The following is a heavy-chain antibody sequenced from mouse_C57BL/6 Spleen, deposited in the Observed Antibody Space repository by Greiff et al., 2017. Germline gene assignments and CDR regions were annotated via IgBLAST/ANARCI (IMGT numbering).Heavy chain of an antibody. CDR3: ARNDGYYGEWFAY. Sequence: EVKLVESGGGLVKPGGSLKLSCAASGFTFSDYGMHWVRQAPEKGLEWVAYISSGSSTIYYADTVKGRFTISRDNAKNTLFLQMTSLRSEDTAMYDSARNDGYYGEWFAYWGQGTLVTVSA. V-gene: IGHV5-17*01. CDR1: GFTFSDYG. J-gene: IGHJ3*01. CDR2: ISSGSSTI. D-gene: IGHD2-3*01.